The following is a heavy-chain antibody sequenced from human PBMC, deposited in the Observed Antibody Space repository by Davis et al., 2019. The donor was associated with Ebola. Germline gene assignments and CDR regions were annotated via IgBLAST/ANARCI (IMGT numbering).Heavy chain of an antibody. D-gene: IGHD6-19*01. V-gene: IGHV4-39*07. CDR1: GGSISSSSYY. Sequence: SETLSLTCTVSGGSISSSSYYWGWIRQPPGKGLEWIGSIYYSGRTYYNPSLKSRVTISVDTSKNQFSLKLSSVTAADTAVYYCARGRWLAKQFDYWGQGTLVTVSS. CDR3: ARGRWLAKQFDY. CDR2: IYYSGRT. J-gene: IGHJ4*02.